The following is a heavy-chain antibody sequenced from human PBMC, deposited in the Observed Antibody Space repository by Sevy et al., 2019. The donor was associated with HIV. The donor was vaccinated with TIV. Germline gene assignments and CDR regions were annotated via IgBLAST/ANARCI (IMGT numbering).Heavy chain of an antibody. V-gene: IGHV3-23*01. J-gene: IGHJ4*02. CDR3: AREGCTKPHDY. Sequence: GGSLRLSCAASGFTFSKYSMSWIRQTPGKGLEWVSTFSFGCGKINYADSVKVRFTISRDDSRNTFYLQMNSLRAEETAIYYCAREGCTKPHDYWGQGTVVTVSS. CDR1: GFTFSKYS. CDR2: FSFGCGKI. D-gene: IGHD2-8*01.